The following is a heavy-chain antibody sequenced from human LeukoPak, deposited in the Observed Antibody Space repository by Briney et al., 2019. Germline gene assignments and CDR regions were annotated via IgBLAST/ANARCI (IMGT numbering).Heavy chain of an antibody. CDR1: GFTFSSYW. Sequence: PGGSLRLXCAASGFTFSSYWMSWVRLAPGKGLEWVANIKQDGSEKCYVDSVKGRFTISRDNAKDSLYLQMNSLRAEDTAVYYCARERYGSGTRVRYFDYWGQGTLVTVSS. V-gene: IGHV3-7*01. J-gene: IGHJ4*02. D-gene: IGHD3-10*01. CDR3: ARERYGSGTRVRYFDY. CDR2: IKQDGSEK.